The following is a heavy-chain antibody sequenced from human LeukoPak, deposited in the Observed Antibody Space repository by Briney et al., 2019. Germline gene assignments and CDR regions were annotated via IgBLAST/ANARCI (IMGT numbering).Heavy chain of an antibody. D-gene: IGHD5/OR15-5a*01. CDR1: GSSFTNYW. CDR2: LYPGDFDT. CDR3: ARRRAATTIYHYSMDF. Sequence: GASLKISCTGSGSSFTNYWIAWLRQMPGKGLEWIGILYPGDFDTRYSPSFQGQVTISADMSICTAYLQWSSLKASDTAMYYCARRRAATTIYHYSMDFWGHGTTVIVSS. J-gene: IGHJ6*02. V-gene: IGHV5-51*01.